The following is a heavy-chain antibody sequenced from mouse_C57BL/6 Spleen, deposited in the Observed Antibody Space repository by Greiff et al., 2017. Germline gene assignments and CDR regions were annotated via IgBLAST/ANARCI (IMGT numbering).Heavy chain of an antibody. V-gene: IGHV5-6*01. D-gene: IGHD1-1*01. J-gene: IGHJ4*01. CDR2: ISSGGSYT. Sequence: EVQRVESGGDLVKPGGSLKLSCAASGFTFSSYGMSWVRQTPDKRLEWVATISSGGSYTYYPDSLKGRDTITRDNAENTLYLQMSSLKSEDTAMYYCARPLYYYSSSPDIAMDYWGQGTSVTVSS. CDR3: ARPLYYYSSSPDIAMDY. CDR1: GFTFSSYG.